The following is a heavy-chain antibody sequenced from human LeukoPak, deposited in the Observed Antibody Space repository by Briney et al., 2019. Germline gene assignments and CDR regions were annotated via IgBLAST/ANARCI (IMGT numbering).Heavy chain of an antibody. CDR2: IIPILGIA. D-gene: IGHD6-13*01. Sequence: SVKVSCKASGGTFSSYAISWVRQAPGQGLEWMGRIIPILGIANYAQKFQGRVTITADKSTSTAYMELSSLRSEDTAVYYCARDEGGSSSWYPSADVYYYYGMDVWGQGTTVTVSS. J-gene: IGHJ6*02. CDR1: GGTFSSYA. V-gene: IGHV1-69*04. CDR3: ARDEGGSSSWYPSADVYYYYGMDV.